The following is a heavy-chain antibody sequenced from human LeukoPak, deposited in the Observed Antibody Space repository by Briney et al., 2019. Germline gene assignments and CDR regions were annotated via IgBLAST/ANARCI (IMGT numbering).Heavy chain of an antibody. J-gene: IGHJ4*02. V-gene: IGHV4-59*12. CDR1: GGSISSYY. CDR2: IFYSGST. CDR3: ARASYGSGFHG. D-gene: IGHD6-19*01. Sequence: ASETLSLTCTVSGGSISSYYWSWIRQPPGKGLEWIGYIFYSGSTKYNPSLKSRVTISVDTSKSQFSLKLSSVTAADTAVYYCARASYGSGFHGWGQGTLVTASS.